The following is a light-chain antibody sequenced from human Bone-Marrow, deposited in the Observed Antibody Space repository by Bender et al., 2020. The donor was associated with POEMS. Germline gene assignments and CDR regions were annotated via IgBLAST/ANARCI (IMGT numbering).Light chain of an antibody. J-gene: IGLJ3*02. V-gene: IGLV8-61*01. Sequence: QTVVTQGPSFSVSPGGTVTLTCDLTSGSVSTTNYPSWYQQTPGRAPRTLIYNTHTRSSGVPDRFSGSILGNRAALTITGAQPDDEADYYCLLFLGGGLWMFGGGTKLTV. CDR3: LLFLGGGLWM. CDR1: SGSVSTTNY. CDR2: NTH.